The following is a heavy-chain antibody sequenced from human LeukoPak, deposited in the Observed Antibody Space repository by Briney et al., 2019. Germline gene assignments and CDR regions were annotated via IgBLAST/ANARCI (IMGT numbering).Heavy chain of an antibody. CDR2: ISGSGGST. CDR3: ATQRVVPNWFDP. J-gene: IGHJ5*02. V-gene: IGHV3-23*01. Sequence: GGSLRLSCAASGFTFSSYAMSWVRQAPGKGLEWVSAISGSGGSTYYADSVKGRFTISRDNSKNTLYLQMNSLRAEDTAVYYCATQRVVPNWFDPWGQGTLVTVSS. CDR1: GFTFSSYA. D-gene: IGHD3-3*01.